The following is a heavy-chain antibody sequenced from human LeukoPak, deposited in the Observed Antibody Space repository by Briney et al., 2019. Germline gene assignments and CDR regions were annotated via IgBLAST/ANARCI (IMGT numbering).Heavy chain of an antibody. D-gene: IGHD6-6*01. J-gene: IGHJ4*02. CDR1: GGSISSSSYY. CDR2: INYNGNT. CDR3: ASPSTSSSANEY. V-gene: IGHV4-39*01. Sequence: PSEALSLTCSESGGSISSSSYYWGWIRQPPGKGLEWIGSINYNGNTYYNASLKSRVTISVDTSKNQFSLKLDSATAADTAVYYCASPSTSSSANEYWGQGTLVTVSS.